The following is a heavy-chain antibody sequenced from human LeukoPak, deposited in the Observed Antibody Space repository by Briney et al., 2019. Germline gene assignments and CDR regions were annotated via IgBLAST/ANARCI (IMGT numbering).Heavy chain of an antibody. CDR1: GFTFSQYW. CDR3: AREDYSNYAPYFDY. J-gene: IGHJ4*02. V-gene: IGHV3-74*01. D-gene: IGHD4-11*01. Sequence: GGSLRLSCEASGFTFSQYWMHWVRQAPGKGLVWVSRIYPDGSSTNYADSVKGRFTISRDNAKNTLYLQLNSLRAEDTAVYYCAREDYSNYAPYFDYWGQGTLVTVSS. CDR2: IYPDGSST.